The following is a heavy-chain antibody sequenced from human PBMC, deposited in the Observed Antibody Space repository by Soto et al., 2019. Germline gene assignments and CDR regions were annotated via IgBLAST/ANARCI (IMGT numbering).Heavy chain of an antibody. Sequence: EVQLVESGGGLVQPGGSLSLSCSASGFTFSSYTMNWVRQAPGKGLEWVSSITSSSSTTYNADSVKGRFTISRDKAKNSLYLQMKSLRAEDTAVYYCARTMRGYDSSGYFSLYFDSWGQGTLVTVSS. J-gene: IGHJ4*02. CDR3: ARTMRGYDSSGYFSLYFDS. D-gene: IGHD3-22*01. CDR2: ITSSSSTT. V-gene: IGHV3-48*01. CDR1: GFTFSSYT.